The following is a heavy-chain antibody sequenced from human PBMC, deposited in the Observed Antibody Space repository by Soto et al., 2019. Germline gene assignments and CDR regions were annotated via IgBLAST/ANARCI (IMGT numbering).Heavy chain of an antibody. Sequence: NPSETLSLTCTVSGGSISSGGYYWSWIRQHPGKGLEWIGYIYYSGSTHYNPSLKSRVTISVDTSKNQFSLKLSSVTAADTAVYYCARGYYYDSSGYLPGYYFDYWGQGTLVTVS. CDR1: GGSISSGGYY. CDR3: ARGYYYDSSGYLPGYYFDY. CDR2: IYYSGST. D-gene: IGHD3-22*01. J-gene: IGHJ4*02. V-gene: IGHV4-31*03.